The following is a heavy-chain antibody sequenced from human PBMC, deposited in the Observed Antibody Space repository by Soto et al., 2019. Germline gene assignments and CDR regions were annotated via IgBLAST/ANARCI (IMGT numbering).Heavy chain of an antibody. Sequence: QVQLVQSGAEEKKPGASVKVSCKASGYTFVSNVIHWVRQAPGQRLEWMGWINAGNGNTKYSQKFQDRVTITRDTSASTAYMELSSLRSEDTAVYYCARGYGSGSLNNCFAPWGQGTLVTVSS. D-gene: IGHD3-10*01. CDR2: INAGNGNT. J-gene: IGHJ5*02. V-gene: IGHV1-3*05. CDR1: GYTFVSNV. CDR3: ARGYGSGSLNNCFAP.